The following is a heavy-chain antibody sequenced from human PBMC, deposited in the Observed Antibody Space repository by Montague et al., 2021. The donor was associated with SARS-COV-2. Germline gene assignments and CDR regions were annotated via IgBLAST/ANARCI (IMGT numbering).Heavy chain of an antibody. J-gene: IGHJ5*02. V-gene: IGHV4-4*07. D-gene: IGHD2-2*01. CDR1: GGSISSYY. CDR2: IYTSGST. CDR3: ARDVGVPLAPPYSWFDP. Sequence: SETLSLTCSVSGGSISSYYWSWIRQPAGKGLEWIGRIYTSGSTNFNPSLKSRVTMSVDTSKNQFSLKLSSVTAADTAVYYSARDVGVPLAPPYSWFDPWGQGTLVTVSS.